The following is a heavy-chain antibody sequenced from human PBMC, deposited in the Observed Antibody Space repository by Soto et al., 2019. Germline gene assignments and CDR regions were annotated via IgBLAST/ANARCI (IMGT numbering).Heavy chain of an antibody. CDR1: GYTFTSYG. D-gene: IGHD2-2*01. CDR2: ISAYNGNT. V-gene: IGHV1-18*04. Sequence: QVQLVQSGAEVKKPGASVKVSCKASGYTFTSYGISWVRQAPGQGLEWMGWISAYNGNTNYAQKLQCRVTMTTDTSTSTAYMELRSLRSDDTAVYYCAGQYCSSTSCYPWFDLWGQGTLFTVSS. CDR3: AGQYCSSTSCYPWFDL. J-gene: IGHJ5*02.